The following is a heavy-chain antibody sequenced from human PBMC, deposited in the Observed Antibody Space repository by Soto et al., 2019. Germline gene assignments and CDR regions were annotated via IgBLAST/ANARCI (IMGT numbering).Heavy chain of an antibody. D-gene: IGHD5-18*01. CDR3: ARSSGYSYGEVNYYYGMDV. Sequence: ASVKVSCKASGYTFTGYYMHWVRQAPGQGLERMGWINPNSGGTNYAQKFQGWVTMTRDTSISTAYMETSRLRSADTAVYYCARSSGYSYGEVNYYYGMDVWGQGTKATVSS. J-gene: IGHJ6*02. CDR2: INPNSGGT. CDR1: GYTFTGYY. V-gene: IGHV1-2*04.